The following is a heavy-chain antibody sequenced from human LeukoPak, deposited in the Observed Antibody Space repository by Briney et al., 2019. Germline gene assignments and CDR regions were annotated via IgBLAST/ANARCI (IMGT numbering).Heavy chain of an antibody. Sequence: GGSLRLSCAASGFTFSSYSMNWVRQAPGKGLEWVSYISSSSSTIYYADSVKGRFTISRDNAKNSLYLQMNSPRAEDTAVYYCARDPLYCSGGSCYYYYYMDVWGKGTTVTVSS. CDR3: ARDPLYCSGGSCYYYYYMDV. D-gene: IGHD2-15*01. J-gene: IGHJ6*03. CDR1: GFTFSSYS. CDR2: ISSSSSTI. V-gene: IGHV3-48*01.